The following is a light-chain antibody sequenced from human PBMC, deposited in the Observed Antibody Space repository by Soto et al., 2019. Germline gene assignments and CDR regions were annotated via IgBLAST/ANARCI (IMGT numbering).Light chain of an antibody. J-gene: IGKJ3*01. Sequence: EIVLTQSPGTLSLSPGERATLSSRASQNVSSSYLTWYQQKPGQAPRLLIYGASSRVTGIPDRFSGSGSGTDFTLTISRLEPEDFAVYYCQQYDSSPIFTFGPGTKVDI. CDR3: QQYDSSPIFT. CDR2: GAS. CDR1: QNVSSSY. V-gene: IGKV3-20*01.